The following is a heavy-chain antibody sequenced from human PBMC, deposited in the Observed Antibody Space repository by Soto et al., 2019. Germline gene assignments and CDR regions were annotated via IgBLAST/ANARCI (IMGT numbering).Heavy chain of an antibody. V-gene: IGHV3-49*04. D-gene: IGHD3-3*01. J-gene: IGHJ6*02. CDR2: IRSKAYGGTT. CDR1: GFTFGDYA. CDR3: TRDLPTPYYDFWSGSYGSYGMDV. Sequence: GGSLRLSCTASGFTFGDYAMSWVRQAPGKGLEWVGFIRSKAYGGTTEYAASVKGRFTISRDDSKSIAYLQMNSLKTEDTAVYYCTRDLPTPYYDFWSGSYGSYGMDVWGQGTTVTVSS.